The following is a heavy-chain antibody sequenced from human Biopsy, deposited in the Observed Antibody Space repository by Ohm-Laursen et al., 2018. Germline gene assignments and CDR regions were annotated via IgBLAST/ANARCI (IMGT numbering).Heavy chain of an antibody. V-gene: IGHV1-18*01. CDR1: GYPFITYG. CDR3: ARDPHGEGRDYGSYFDY. J-gene: IGHJ4*02. D-gene: IGHD4-17*01. CDR2: ISAYNGHT. Sequence: GASVKVSCKASGYPFITYGISWVRQAPGQGLEWMGWISAYNGHTKFARKFQDRVTMTTDTSMTTAYMDLRSLRSDDTAVYYCARDPHGEGRDYGSYFDYWGQGTLVTVSS.